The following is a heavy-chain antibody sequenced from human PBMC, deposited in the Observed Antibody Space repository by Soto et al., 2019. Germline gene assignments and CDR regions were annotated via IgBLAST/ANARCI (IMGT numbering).Heavy chain of an antibody. CDR3: ARVRDSALAFDI. J-gene: IGHJ3*02. D-gene: IGHD3-10*01. CDR1: GGSISSGGYY. V-gene: IGHV4-31*03. Sequence: SETLSLTCTVSGGSISSGGYYWSWIRQHPGKGLEWIGYIYYSGSTYYNPSLKSRVTISVDTSKNQFSLKLSSVTAADTAVYYCARVRDSALAFDIWGQGTMVTVSS. CDR2: IYYSGST.